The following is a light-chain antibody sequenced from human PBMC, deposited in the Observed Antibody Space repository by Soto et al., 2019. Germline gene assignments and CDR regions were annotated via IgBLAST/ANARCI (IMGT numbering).Light chain of an antibody. J-gene: IGKJ1*01. CDR1: QSVSSY. V-gene: IGKV3-11*01. Sequence: EIVLTQSPAILSMSPGERATLSCRASQSVSSYFAWYQQKPGQAPRLLIYDASNRATGVPARFSGSGSGTDFPLTISSLEPEDFAVYYCQQRRYWPVTFGQVTKVEIK. CDR2: DAS. CDR3: QQRRYWPVT.